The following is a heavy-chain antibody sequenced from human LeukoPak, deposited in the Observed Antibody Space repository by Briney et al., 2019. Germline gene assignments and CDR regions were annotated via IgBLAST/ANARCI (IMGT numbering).Heavy chain of an antibody. V-gene: IGHV3-48*01. Sequence: GGSLRLSCAASGSTFSYYGMNWVRQAPRKGLEWVSYISSSSSTIYYADSVKGRFTISRDNAKNSLYLQMNSLRAEDTAVYYCARGSEVVTLPDFDYWGQGTLVTVSS. CDR1: GSTFSYYG. J-gene: IGHJ4*02. CDR3: ARGSEVVTLPDFDY. CDR2: ISSSSSTI. D-gene: IGHD4-23*01.